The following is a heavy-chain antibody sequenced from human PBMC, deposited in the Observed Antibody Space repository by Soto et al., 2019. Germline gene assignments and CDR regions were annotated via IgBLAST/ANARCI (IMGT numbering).Heavy chain of an antibody. CDR3: SRGILV. J-gene: IGHJ4*02. V-gene: IGHV4-31*03. CDR1: GGSINSGGYC. D-gene: IGHD5-18*01. CDR2: ISYGGST. Sequence: QVQLQESGPGLVKPSQTLSLTCTVSGGSINSGGYCWSWIRQHPGKGLDWIGCISYGGSTSYNPSLKSRVTMPVDTSKNQFSLKLTSVTAADTAVYDCSRGILVWGQGALITVSS.